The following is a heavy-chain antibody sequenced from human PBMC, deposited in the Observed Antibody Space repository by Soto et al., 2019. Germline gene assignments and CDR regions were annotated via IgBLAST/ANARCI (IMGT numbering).Heavy chain of an antibody. V-gene: IGHV5-51*01. CDR3: ARRPWLSGYYDY. CDR1: GYSFFSHW. Sequence: PGESLKISCKGSGYSFFSHWIGWVRQMPGKSLEWVGIIYPADSETRHSPSFQGQVTISVDKSINTAYLQWSSLKASDTAMYYCARRPWLSGYYDYWGQGTRVTVSS. J-gene: IGHJ4*02. D-gene: IGHD3-22*01. CDR2: IYPADSET.